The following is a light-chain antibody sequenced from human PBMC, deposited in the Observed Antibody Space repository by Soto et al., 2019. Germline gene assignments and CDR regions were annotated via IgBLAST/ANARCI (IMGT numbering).Light chain of an antibody. CDR3: QQYDKSTLT. CDR1: QSVGND. V-gene: IGKV3-15*01. J-gene: IGKJ4*02. Sequence: EIVVTQSPATLSVSPGERATLSCRASQSVGNDFAWYQQKPGQAPRLLIFATSTRATGFPTKISGSGSGTALTLTIRTLQSEDFAVYYCQQYDKSTLTFSGGAKIEIE. CDR2: ATS.